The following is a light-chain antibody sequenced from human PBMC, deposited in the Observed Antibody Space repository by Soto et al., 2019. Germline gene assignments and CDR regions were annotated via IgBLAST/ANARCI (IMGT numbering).Light chain of an antibody. CDR1: RSVSSY. CDR2: DAS. J-gene: IGKJ1*01. CDR3: QQRSNWPRT. V-gene: IGKV3-11*01. Sequence: EIVLTQSPATLSLSPGERATLSCRASRSVSSYLAWYQQKPGQTPRLLIYDASNRATGIPARFSGSGSGTDFTLTISSLEPGDFAVYYCQQRSNWPRTFGQGTKVEIK.